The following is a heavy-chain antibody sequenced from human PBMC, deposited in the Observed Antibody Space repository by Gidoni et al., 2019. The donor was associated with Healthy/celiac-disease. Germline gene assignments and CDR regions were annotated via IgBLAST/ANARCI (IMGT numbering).Heavy chain of an antibody. Sequence: EVQLLESGGGLVQPGGSLRLSCAASGFTFSSYAMSWVRQAPGKGLEWVSAISGSGGSTYYADSVKGRFTISRDNSKNTLYLQMNSLRAEDTAVYYCAKGDPQITMIVVALDAFDIWGQGTMVTVSS. CDR2: ISGSGGST. D-gene: IGHD3-22*01. CDR3: AKGDPQITMIVVALDAFDI. J-gene: IGHJ3*02. V-gene: IGHV3-23*01. CDR1: GFTFSSYA.